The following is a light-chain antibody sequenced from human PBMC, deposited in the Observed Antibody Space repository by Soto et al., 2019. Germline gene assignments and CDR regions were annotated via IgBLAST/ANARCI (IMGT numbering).Light chain of an antibody. V-gene: IGKV1-12*01. CDR3: QQYGSSLWT. J-gene: IGKJ1*01. CDR1: QDIAGY. CDR2: GAS. Sequence: DIQVTQSPSSVSASVGDRVTITCRASQDIAGYLAWYQHKPGRTPELLIHGASSRATGIPDRFSGSGSGTDFTLTISRLEPEDFAVYYCQQYGSSLWTFGQGTKVDIK.